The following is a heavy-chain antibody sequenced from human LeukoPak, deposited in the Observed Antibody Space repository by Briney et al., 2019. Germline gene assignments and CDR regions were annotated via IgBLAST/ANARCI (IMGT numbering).Heavy chain of an antibody. D-gene: IGHD5/OR15-5a*01. CDR1: GYTFTSYY. V-gene: IGHV1-46*01. Sequence: ASVKVSCKASGYTFTSYYMHWVRQAPGQGLEWMGIINPSGGSTSYAQKFQGRVTMTRDTSTSTVYMELSSLRSEDTAIYYCARHNAGLYDAFDLWGLGTLVTVSS. CDR2: INPSGGST. CDR3: ARHNAGLYDAFDL. J-gene: IGHJ4*02.